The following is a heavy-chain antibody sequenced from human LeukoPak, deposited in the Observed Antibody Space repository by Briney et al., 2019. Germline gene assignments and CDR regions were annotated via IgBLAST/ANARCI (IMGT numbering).Heavy chain of an antibody. J-gene: IGHJ3*02. D-gene: IGHD3-3*01. CDR3: ARERSGSEIFARSFDI. CDR2: IYHSGST. Sequence: SETLSLTCVVSGGSISSSNWWSWVRQPPGKGLEWIGEIYHSGSTNYNPSLKSRITISVDKSKNQFSLKLSSVTAADTAVYYCARERSGSEIFARSFDIWGQGTTVTVSS. V-gene: IGHV4-4*02. CDR1: GGSISSSNW.